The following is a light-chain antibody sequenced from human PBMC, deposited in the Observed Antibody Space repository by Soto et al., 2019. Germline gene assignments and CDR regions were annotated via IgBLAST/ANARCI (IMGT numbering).Light chain of an antibody. J-gene: IGLJ1*01. CDR1: SSDVGAYNY. CDR3: SSYTSDNTYV. V-gene: IGLV2-14*01. Sequence: QSALTQPASVSGSPGQSITISCSGTSSDVGAYNYVSWYQQPPGKAPRVMIYDVSNRPSGVSNRFSGSKSGNTATLTISGLQAEDEADYYCSSYTSDNTYVFATGTKLTVL. CDR2: DVS.